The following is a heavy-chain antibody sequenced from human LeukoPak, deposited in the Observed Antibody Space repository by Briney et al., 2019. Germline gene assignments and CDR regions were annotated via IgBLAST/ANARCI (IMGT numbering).Heavy chain of an antibody. CDR3: AKDITGGRSSPYFDS. D-gene: IGHD1-14*01. CDR2: IDGGGSST. CDR1: GFTFSNHW. J-gene: IGHJ4*02. V-gene: IGHV3-74*01. Sequence: PGGSLRLSCAASGFTFSNHWMHWVRQVPGKGLVWVSRIDGGGSSTSYADSVKGRFTISRDNAKNSLYLQMNSLRDEDTALYYCAKDITGGRSSPYFDSWGQGTLVTVSS.